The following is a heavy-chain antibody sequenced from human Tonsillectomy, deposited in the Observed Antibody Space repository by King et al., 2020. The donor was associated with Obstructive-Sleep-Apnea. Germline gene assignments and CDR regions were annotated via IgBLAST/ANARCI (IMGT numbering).Heavy chain of an antibody. J-gene: IGHJ4*02. CDR1: GFIFSNAW. D-gene: IGHD3-10*01. V-gene: IGHV3-15*01. CDR3: TTVPNTRVRGVIISVHY. CDR2: IKSKTDGGTT. Sequence: VQLVESGGGLVKPGGSLRLSCAASGFIFSNAWMSWVRQAPGKGLEWVGRIKSKTDGGTTDYAAPVKGRFTISRDESKKTLYLQMNSLKTEDTAVYYCTTVPNTRVRGVIISVHYWGQGTLVTVSS.